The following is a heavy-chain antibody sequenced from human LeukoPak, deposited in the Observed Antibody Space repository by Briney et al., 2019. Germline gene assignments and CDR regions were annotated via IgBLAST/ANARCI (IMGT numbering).Heavy chain of an antibody. CDR3: ARRDYDFSSGYSGWFDP. V-gene: IGHV1-69*01. D-gene: IGHD3-3*01. CDR2: IIPIFGTA. Sequence: SVKVSCKASGGTFSSYAISWVRQAPGQGLEWMGGIIPIFGTANYAQKFQGRVTITADESTSTAYMELSRLRSDDTAVYYCARRDYDFSSGYSGWFDPWGQGTLVTVSS. CDR1: GGTFSSYA. J-gene: IGHJ5*02.